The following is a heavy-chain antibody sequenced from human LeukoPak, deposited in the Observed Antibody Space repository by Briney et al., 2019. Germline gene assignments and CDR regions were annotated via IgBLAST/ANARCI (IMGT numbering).Heavy chain of an antibody. V-gene: IGHV3-74*01. D-gene: IGHD3-10*02. CDR3: SVNTFGTWDY. Sequence: GGSLRLSRAASGFTFGSYWMHWVRQAPGKGLVWVSRINSDGSSISYADSVKGRFTISRDNAKNTLYLQMNNLRAEDTAMYYCSVNTFGTWDYWGQGTLVSVSS. J-gene: IGHJ4*02. CDR1: GFTFGSYW. CDR2: INSDGSSI.